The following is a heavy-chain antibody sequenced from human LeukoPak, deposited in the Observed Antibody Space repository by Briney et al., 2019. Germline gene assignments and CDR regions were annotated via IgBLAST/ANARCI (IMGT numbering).Heavy chain of an antibody. J-gene: IGHJ5*02. V-gene: IGHV4-4*09. Sequence: PSETLSLTCTVSGGSISSYYWSWIRQPPGKGLGWNGYIYTSGSTNYNPSLKSRVTISVDASKIQFSLKLSSVTAADTAVYYCARRWAGLFDPWGQGTLVTVSS. CDR2: IYTSGST. CDR1: GGSISSYY. CDR3: ARRWAGLFDP. D-gene: IGHD5-24*01.